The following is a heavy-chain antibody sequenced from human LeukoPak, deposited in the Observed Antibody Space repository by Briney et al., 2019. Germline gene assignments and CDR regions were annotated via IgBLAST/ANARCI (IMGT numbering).Heavy chain of an antibody. J-gene: IGHJ5*02. CDR2: ISGSGGST. CDR1: GFTFSSYA. D-gene: IGHD2-21*02. Sequence: PGGSLRLSCAASGFTFSSYAMSWVRQAPGKGLEWVSAISGSGGSTYYADSVKGRFTISRDNSKNTLYLQMNSLRAEDTAVYYCAKVPYAIVVVTAPNWFDPWGQGTLVTVSS. V-gene: IGHV3-23*01. CDR3: AKVPYAIVVVTAPNWFDP.